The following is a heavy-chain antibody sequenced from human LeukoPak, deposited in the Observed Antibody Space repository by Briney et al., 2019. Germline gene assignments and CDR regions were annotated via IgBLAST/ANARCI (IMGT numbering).Heavy chain of an antibody. Sequence: PGGSLRLSCAASGFTFSNYWMHWVRQAPGKGLVWVSRINTDGSSTTYADSVKGRFTISRDNAKNTLYLEMNSLRVEDTAVYYCAKDMDVYGSGSYYKGFDYWGQGTLVAVAS. CDR3: AKDMDVYGSGSYYKGFDY. D-gene: IGHD3-10*01. V-gene: IGHV3-74*01. J-gene: IGHJ4*02. CDR2: INTDGSST. CDR1: GFTFSNYW.